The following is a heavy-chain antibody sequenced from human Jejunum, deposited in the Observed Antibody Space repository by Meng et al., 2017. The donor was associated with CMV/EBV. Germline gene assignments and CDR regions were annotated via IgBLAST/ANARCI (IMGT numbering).Heavy chain of an antibody. Sequence: SGGSISRSDDYWGWVRQPPGKGLEWIGTIYYRGDTYYSPSLESRLTISVDTSKNQFSLRLRSVTAADTAVYYCARVTVVSQRFDYWGQGTLVTVSS. D-gene: IGHD6-25*01. CDR2: IYYRGDT. J-gene: IGHJ4*01. CDR1: GGSISRSDDY. CDR3: ARVTVVSQRFDY. V-gene: IGHV4-39*07.